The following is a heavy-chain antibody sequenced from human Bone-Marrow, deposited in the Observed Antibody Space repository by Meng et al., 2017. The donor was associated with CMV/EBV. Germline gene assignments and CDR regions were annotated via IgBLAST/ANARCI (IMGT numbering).Heavy chain of an antibody. D-gene: IGHD3-22*01. CDR3: ARGYYYDRSGYYYPVDY. J-gene: IGHJ4*02. V-gene: IGHV3-48*04. CDR1: GFTFSSYW. Sequence: GESLKISCAASGFTFSSYWMSWVRQAPGKGLEWVSYISSSSSIKYYADSVKGRFTISRDNAKNSLYLQMNSLRAEDTAVYYCARGYYYDRSGYYYPVDYWGQGTLVTVSS. CDR2: ISSSSSIK.